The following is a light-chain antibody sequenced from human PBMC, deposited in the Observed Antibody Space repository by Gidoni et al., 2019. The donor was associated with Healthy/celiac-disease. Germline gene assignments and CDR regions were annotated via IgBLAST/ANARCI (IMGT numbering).Light chain of an antibody. J-gene: IGKJ1*01. CDR2: DAS. CDR3: QQYNNWPIWT. V-gene: IGKV3-15*01. CDR1: QSIRSN. Sequence: EIVMPQSPATLSVSPGERATLSCRASQSIRSNLAWYQQKLGQAPRLLIHDASTRATGIPARFRGSGSGTEFTLTISSLQSEDFAVYYCQQYNNWPIWTFGQGTKVEIK.